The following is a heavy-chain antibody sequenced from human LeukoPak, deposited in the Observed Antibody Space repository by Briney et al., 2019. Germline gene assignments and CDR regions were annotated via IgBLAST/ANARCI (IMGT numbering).Heavy chain of an antibody. CDR1: GFTFSSYA. D-gene: IGHD3-22*01. Sequence: GGSLRLSCAASGFTFSSYAMHWVRQAPGKGLEWVAVISYDGSSKYYADSVKGRFTISRDNSKNTLYLQMNSLRAEDTAVYYCARDLAPSSGYPKSVFDYWGQGTLVTVSS. CDR3: ARDLAPSSGYPKSVFDY. CDR2: ISYDGSSK. J-gene: IGHJ4*02. V-gene: IGHV3-30-3*01.